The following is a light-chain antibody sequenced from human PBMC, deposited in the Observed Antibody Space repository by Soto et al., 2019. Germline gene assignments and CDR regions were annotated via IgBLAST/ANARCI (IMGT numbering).Light chain of an antibody. CDR1: SSNIGRSY. J-gene: IGLJ3*02. V-gene: IGLV1-51*01. CDR2: DND. Sequence: QSVLTQPPSVSAAPGQKVTISCSGSSSNIGRSYVSWYRQLPGTAPKLLIYDNDKRPSGIPDRFSGSKSGTSATLGITGLQTGDEADYYCGTWDGRLGGVFGGGTKVTVL. CDR3: GTWDGRLGGV.